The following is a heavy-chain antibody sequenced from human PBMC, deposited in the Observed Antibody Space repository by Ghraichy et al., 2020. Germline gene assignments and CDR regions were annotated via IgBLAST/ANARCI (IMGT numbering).Heavy chain of an antibody. CDR3: AKAAGYYDFWSGYYPLVDY. CDR2: ISGSGGST. V-gene: IGHV3-23*01. Sequence: GGSLRLSCAASGFTFSSYAMSWVRQAPGKGLEWVSAISGSGGSTYYADSVKGRFTISRDNSKNTLYLQMNSLRAEDTAVYYCAKAAGYYDFWSGYYPLVDYWGQGTLVTVSS. J-gene: IGHJ4*02. CDR1: GFTFSSYA. D-gene: IGHD3-3*01.